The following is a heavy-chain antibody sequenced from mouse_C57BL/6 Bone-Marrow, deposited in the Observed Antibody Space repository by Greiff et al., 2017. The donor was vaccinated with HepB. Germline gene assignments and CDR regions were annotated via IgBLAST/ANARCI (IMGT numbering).Heavy chain of an antibody. CDR2: IYPRSGNT. CDR1: GYTFTSYG. V-gene: IGHV1-81*01. J-gene: IGHJ4*01. Sequence: VQLQQSRAELARPGASVKLSCKASGYTFTSYGISWVKQRTGQGLEWIGEIYPRSGNTYYNEKFKGKATLTADKSSSTAYMELRSLTSEDSAVYFCARNLYYAMDYWGQGTSVTVSS. CDR3: ARNLYYAMDY.